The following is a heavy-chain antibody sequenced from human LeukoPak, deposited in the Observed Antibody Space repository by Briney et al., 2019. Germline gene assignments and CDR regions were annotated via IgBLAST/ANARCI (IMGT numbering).Heavy chain of an antibody. CDR2: IWYDGSNK. V-gene: IGHV3-33*01. J-gene: IGHJ5*02. D-gene: IGHD4-17*01. CDR3: ATKGYDYGDYDWFDP. Sequence: GGSLRLSCAASGFTFSSYGMHWVRQAPGKGLEWVAVIWYDGSNKYYADSVKGRFTISRDNSKNTLYLQMNSLRAEDTAVYYCATKGYDYGDYDWFDPWGQGTLVTVSS. CDR1: GFTFSSYG.